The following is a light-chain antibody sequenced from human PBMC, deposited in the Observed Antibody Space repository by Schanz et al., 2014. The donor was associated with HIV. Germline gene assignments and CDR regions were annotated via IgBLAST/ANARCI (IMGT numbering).Light chain of an antibody. Sequence: EIVLTQSPGTLSLSLGERATLSCRASQSVSSYLAWYQHKPGQAPRLLIFAASSRATGIPDRFSGSESGTDFTLTISSVEPEDYAMYYCQQYGSPPWTFGQGTKVEVK. CDR1: QSVSSY. V-gene: IGKV3-20*01. CDR3: QQYGSPPWT. CDR2: AAS. J-gene: IGKJ1*01.